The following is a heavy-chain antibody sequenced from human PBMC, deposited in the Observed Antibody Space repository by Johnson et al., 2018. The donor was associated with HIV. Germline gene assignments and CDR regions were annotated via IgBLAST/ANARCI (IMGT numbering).Heavy chain of an antibody. CDR2: INWNGGST. CDR3: AKEGDYRVSFGHYSSDAFDM. J-gene: IGHJ3*02. V-gene: IGHV3-20*04. Sequence: VQLVESGGGVVRPGGSLRLSCAASGFTFDDYGMSWVRQAPGKGLEWVSGINWNGGSTGYADSVKGRFTISRDHSENTLFLQMNSLRHEDTAMYYCAKEGDYRVSFGHYSSDAFDMWGQGTMVTVSS. D-gene: IGHD2-21*01. CDR1: GFTFDDYG.